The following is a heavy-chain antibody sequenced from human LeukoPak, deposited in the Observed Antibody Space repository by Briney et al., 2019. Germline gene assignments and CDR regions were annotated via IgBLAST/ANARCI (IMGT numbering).Heavy chain of an antibody. V-gene: IGHV3-23*01. CDR2: MSPRGGT. Sequence: GGSLRLSCAASGFTLRSCAMRWVRQAPGKGLEGVSTMSPRGGTYYADSVKGRFTISRDNSKNTLYLQMNSLRAEDTAIYYCAKDSGFSVTYLDFWGQGTLVTVSS. D-gene: IGHD5/OR15-5a*01. CDR1: GFTLRSCA. CDR3: AKDSGFSVTYLDF. J-gene: IGHJ4*02.